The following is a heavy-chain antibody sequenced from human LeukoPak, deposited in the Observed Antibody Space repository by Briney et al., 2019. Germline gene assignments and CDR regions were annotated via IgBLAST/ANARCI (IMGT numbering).Heavy chain of an antibody. V-gene: IGHV3-30*01. D-gene: IGHD3-3*01. J-gene: IGHJ4*02. CDR2: ISYDGSNK. CDR1: GFTFSSYA. Sequence: GRSLRLSCAASGFTFSSYAMHWVRQAPGKGLEWVAVISYDGSNKYYADSVKGRFTISRDNSKNTLYLQMNSLRAEDTAVYYCARGEGLRFLEWLPEYYFDYWGRGTLVTVSS. CDR3: ARGEGLRFLEWLPEYYFDY.